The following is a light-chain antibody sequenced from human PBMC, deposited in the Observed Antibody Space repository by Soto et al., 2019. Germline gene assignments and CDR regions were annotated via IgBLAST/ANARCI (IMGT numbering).Light chain of an antibody. CDR1: QSVSSN. CDR3: QQYNDWRFS. V-gene: IGKV3-15*01. CDR2: GAS. J-gene: IGKJ3*01. Sequence: EIVMTQSPATLSVSPGERATLSGRASQSVSSNLAWYQQKPGQAPRLLIYGASTRATGIPARFSGSGSGTEFTLPISSLQSVDFAVYYCQQYNDWRFSFGPGTKVDIQ.